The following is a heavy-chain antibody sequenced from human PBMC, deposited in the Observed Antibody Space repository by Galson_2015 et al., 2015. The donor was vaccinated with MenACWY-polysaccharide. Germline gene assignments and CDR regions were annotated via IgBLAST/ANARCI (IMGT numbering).Heavy chain of an antibody. J-gene: IGHJ4*02. V-gene: IGHV3-7*01. CDR3: ARDWYTAMICFDY. Sequence: SLRLSCAASGFTFSTYWMSWVRQAPGKGLEWVANIKQDGSEKYYVDSVKGRFTISRDNARNSLSLQMNSLRAEDTAVYYCARDWYTAMICFDYRGQGTLVTVSS. CDR1: GFTFSTYW. CDR2: IKQDGSEK. D-gene: IGHD5-18*01.